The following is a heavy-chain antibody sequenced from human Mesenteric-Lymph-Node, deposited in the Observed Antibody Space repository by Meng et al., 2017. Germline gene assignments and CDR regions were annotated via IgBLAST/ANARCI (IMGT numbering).Heavy chain of an antibody. J-gene: IGHJ3*02. D-gene: IGHD1-1*01. CDR1: GFTFSSYS. CDR3: ARGELERSFRSPGTHDAFDI. V-gene: IGHV3-21*01. Sequence: GGSLRLSCAASGFTFSSYSMNWVRQAPGKGLEWVSSISSSSSYIYYADSVKGRFTISRDNAKNSLYLQMNSLRAEDTAVYYCARGELERSFRSPGTHDAFDIWGQGTMVTVSS. CDR2: ISSSSSYI.